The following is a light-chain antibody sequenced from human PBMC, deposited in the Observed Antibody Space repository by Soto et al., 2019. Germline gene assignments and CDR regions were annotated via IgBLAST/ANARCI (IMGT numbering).Light chain of an antibody. CDR1: QSLLHSNGNTY. J-gene: IGKJ1*01. CDR2: LGS. Sequence: EIVVTQSPLSLPVTPGEPASISCKSSQSLLHSNGNTYLDWYLQKPGQSPQLLIYLGSNRASGGPDRFSGSGSGTDFTLNISRVEAEDVGVYYCMQALHARTFGQGTKVEIK. V-gene: IGKV2-28*01. CDR3: MQALHART.